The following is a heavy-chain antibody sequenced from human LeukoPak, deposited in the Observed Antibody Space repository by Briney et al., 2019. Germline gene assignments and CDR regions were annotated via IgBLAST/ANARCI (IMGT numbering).Heavy chain of an antibody. J-gene: IGHJ4*02. V-gene: IGHV4-61*02. Sequence: SETLSLTCTVSGGSISSGSYYWSWIRQPAGKGLEWIGRIYTSGSTNYNPSLKSRVTISVDKSKNQFSLKMNSVTAADTAVYYCARIGSFTCPDCNYWGQGTLVTVS. CDR3: ARIGSFTCPDCNY. CDR1: GGSISSGSYY. CDR2: IYTSGST. D-gene: IGHD1-26*01.